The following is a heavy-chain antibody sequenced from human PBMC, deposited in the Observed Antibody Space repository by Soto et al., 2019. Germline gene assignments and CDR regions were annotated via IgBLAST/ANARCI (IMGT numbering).Heavy chain of an antibody. V-gene: IGHV4-30-2*01. CDR2: IYHSGST. D-gene: IGHD2-15*01. CDR3: ARGLGSGPPRHDFDI. Sequence: PSETLSLTCAVSGGSISSGGYSWSWIRQPPGKGLEWIGYIYHSGSTYYNPSLKSRVTISVDRSKNQFSLKLSSVTAADTAVYYCARGLGSGPPRHDFDIWGQGTMVTVSS. J-gene: IGHJ3*02. CDR1: GGSISSGGYS.